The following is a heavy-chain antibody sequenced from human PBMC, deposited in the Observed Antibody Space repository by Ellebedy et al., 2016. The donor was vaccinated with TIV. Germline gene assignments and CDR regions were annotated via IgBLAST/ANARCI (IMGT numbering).Heavy chain of an antibody. V-gene: IGHV1-46*03. CDR2: INPSGGST. CDR1: RYTFTSYY. Sequence: ASVKVSXKASRYTFTSYYMHWVRQAPGQGLEWMGIINPSGGSTSYAQKFQGRVTMTRDTSTSTVYMELSSLRSEDTAVYYCARGRLLWFGELSPPDYWGQGTLVTVSS. J-gene: IGHJ4*02. D-gene: IGHD3-10*01. CDR3: ARGRLLWFGELSPPDY.